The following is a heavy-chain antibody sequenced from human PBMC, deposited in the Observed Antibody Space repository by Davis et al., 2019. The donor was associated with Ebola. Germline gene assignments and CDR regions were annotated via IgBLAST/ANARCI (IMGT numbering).Heavy chain of an antibody. CDR1: GASISSYY. V-gene: IGHV4-59*01. Sequence: MPGGSLRLSCSVSGASISSYYWSWIRQAPGKGLEWIAFIYNTASTNQNPSLQSRVTISIDTPNKQISLKLSSVTAADPAVYYCARGRLLEWPPTFYGLDVWGKGTTVTVSS. J-gene: IGHJ6*04. CDR3: ARGRLLEWPPTFYGLDV. CDR2: IYNTAST. D-gene: IGHD3-3*01.